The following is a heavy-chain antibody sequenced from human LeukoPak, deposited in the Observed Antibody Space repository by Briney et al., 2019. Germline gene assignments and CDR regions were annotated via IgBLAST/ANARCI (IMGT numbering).Heavy chain of an antibody. CDR1: GGSISSGGYY. Sequence: SETLSLTCIVSGGSISSGGYYWSWIRQHPGKGLEWIGYIYYSGSTYYNPSLKSRVTISVDTSKNQFSLKLSSVTAADTAVYYCARSKGIAAAPIDYWGQGTLVTVSS. J-gene: IGHJ4*02. CDR2: IYYSGST. D-gene: IGHD6-13*01. V-gene: IGHV4-31*03. CDR3: ARSKGIAAAPIDY.